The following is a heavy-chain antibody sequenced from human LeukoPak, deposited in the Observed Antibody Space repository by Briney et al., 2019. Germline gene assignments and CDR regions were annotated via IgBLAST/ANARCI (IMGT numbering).Heavy chain of an antibody. Sequence: GGSLRLSCAASGFTFSSYGMHWVRQAPGKGLEWVAFIRYDGSNKYYADSVKGRFTISRDNSKNTLYLQMNSLRAEDTAVYYCAKDSLRDIVVVPAAIREDYWGQGTLVTVSS. CDR1: GFTFSSYG. CDR2: IRYDGSNK. V-gene: IGHV3-30*02. CDR3: AKDSLRDIVVVPAAIREDY. J-gene: IGHJ4*02. D-gene: IGHD2-2*01.